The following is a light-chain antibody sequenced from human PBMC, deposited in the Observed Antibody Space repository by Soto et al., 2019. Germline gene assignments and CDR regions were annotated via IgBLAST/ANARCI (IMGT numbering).Light chain of an antibody. J-gene: IGKJ2*01. V-gene: IGKV3-15*01. Sequence: EIVMTQSPATLSVSPGERATLSCRASQSVSSNLAWYQQKPGQAPRLLNYGASTRATGIPARLSGSGSGTEFTLTISSLQSEDFAVYYCQQYNNWPPYTFGQGTKLEIK. CDR3: QQYNNWPPYT. CDR1: QSVSSN. CDR2: GAS.